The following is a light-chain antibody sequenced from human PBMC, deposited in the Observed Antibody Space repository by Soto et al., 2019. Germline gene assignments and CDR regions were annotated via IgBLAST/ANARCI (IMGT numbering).Light chain of an antibody. V-gene: IGLV2-23*02. CDR2: EVT. J-gene: IGLJ2*01. Sequence: QSALTQPASVSGSPGQSITISCTGTSSDVGNYDLVSWYQQHPGKAPKLLIYEVTKRPSGVSNRFSGSKSGNSASLAISGLQAEDEADYSCCSYATTSTVVFGGGTKLTVL. CDR3: CSYATTSTVV. CDR1: SSDVGNYDL.